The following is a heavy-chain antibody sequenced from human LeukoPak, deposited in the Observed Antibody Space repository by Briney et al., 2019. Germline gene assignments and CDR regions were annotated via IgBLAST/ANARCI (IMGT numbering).Heavy chain of an antibody. CDR2: IKQDGSEK. Sequence: GGSLRLSCEASGLTFNNYAMHWVRQSSGRGLEWVANIKQDGSEKYYVDSVKGRFTTSRDNAKNSLYLQMNSLRAEDTAVYYCVREARESGGFDYWGQGTLVTVSS. CDR3: VREARESGGFDY. D-gene: IGHD5-24*01. J-gene: IGHJ4*02. CDR1: GLTFNNYA. V-gene: IGHV3-7*01.